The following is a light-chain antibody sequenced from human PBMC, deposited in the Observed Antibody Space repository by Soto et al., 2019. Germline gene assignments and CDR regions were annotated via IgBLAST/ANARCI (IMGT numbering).Light chain of an antibody. V-gene: IGKV1-5*03. CDR3: QQYNSYSPT. CDR2: KAS. J-gene: IGKJ1*01. CDR1: QSISTW. Sequence: DIQMTQSPSTLSASVGDRVTITCRAIQSISTWLAWYQQEPGKAPKLLIHKASSLQSGVPSRFSGSGSGTDFTLTISSLHPDDLATYYCQQYNSYSPTFGQGTRVEIK.